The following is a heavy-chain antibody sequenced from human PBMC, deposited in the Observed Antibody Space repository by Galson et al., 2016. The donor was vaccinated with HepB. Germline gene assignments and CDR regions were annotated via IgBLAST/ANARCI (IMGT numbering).Heavy chain of an antibody. Sequence: SLRLSCAASGFNFSIYWMTWVRQAPGKGLEWVANIKQDGSAKYFVDSVKGRFTASRDNAKNSLYLYMNSLRAEDSAVYYCVRARGFDYWGLGALVTVSS. CDR2: IKQDGSAK. J-gene: IGHJ4*02. CDR3: VRARGFDY. CDR1: GFNFSIYW. V-gene: IGHV3-7*03.